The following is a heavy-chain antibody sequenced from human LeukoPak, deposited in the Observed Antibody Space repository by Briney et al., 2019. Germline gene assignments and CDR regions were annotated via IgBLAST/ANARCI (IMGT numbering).Heavy chain of an antibody. Sequence: ASVKVSCKASGGTFSSYAISWVRQAPGQGLEWMGGIIPIFGTANYAQKFQGWVTMTRDTSISTAYMELSRLRSDDTAVYYCARDGGEYYDFWSGYYPPQYYFDYWGQGTLVTVSS. D-gene: IGHD3-3*01. CDR2: IIPIFGTA. J-gene: IGHJ4*02. CDR3: ARDGGEYYDFWSGYYPPQYYFDY. V-gene: IGHV1-69*05. CDR1: GGTFSSYA.